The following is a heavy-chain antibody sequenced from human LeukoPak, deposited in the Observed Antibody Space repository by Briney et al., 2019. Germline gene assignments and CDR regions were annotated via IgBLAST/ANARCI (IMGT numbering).Heavy chain of an antibody. D-gene: IGHD2-2*01. J-gene: IGHJ6*02. CDR1: GGSISSYY. CDR3: ARVRSGDRGYCSSTSCLRYGMDV. V-gene: IGHV4-59*01. CDR2: IYYSGST. Sequence: PSETLSLTCTVSGGSISSYYWSWIRQPPGKGLEWIGYIYYSGSTNYNPSLKNRVTISVDTHKNQFSLKLSSVTDADTAVYYCARVRSGDRGYCSSTSCLRYGMDVWGQGTTVTVSS.